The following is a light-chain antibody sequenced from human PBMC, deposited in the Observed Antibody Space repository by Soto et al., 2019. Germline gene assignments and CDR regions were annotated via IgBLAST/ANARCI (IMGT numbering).Light chain of an antibody. CDR3: QQLNSYPR. V-gene: IGKV1-9*01. J-gene: IGKJ5*01. Sequence: IQLTQSPSSLSASLGDRVTITCRASQGISSYLAWYQQKPGKAPKLLIYAASTLQSGVPSRLSGSGSGTDFTLTISSLQPEDFPTYYCQQLNSYPRFGQGTRLEI. CDR2: AAS. CDR1: QGISSY.